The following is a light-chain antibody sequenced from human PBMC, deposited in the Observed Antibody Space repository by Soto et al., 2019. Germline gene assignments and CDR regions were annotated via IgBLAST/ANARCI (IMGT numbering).Light chain of an antibody. V-gene: IGKV3D-15*01. J-gene: IGKJ5*01. CDR1: QSVSSN. Sequence: EIVMTQSPATPSVSPGERATLSCRASQSVSSNLAWYQQKLGQAPRLLIYGASTRATGIPARFSGSGSGTESILTISSLQSEDFAVYYCQQYNNWPPLTFGQGTRLEIK. CDR3: QQYNNWPPLT. CDR2: GAS.